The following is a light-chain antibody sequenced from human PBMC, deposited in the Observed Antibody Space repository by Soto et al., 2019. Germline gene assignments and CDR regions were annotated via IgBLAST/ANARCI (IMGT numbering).Light chain of an antibody. Sequence: IVLTQSPGTLSLSPGERATLSCRASQTVRNNYLAWYQQKPGQAPRLLIYDASSRATGIPDRFSGGGSGTDFTLTISRLEPEDSAVYYCQQFRSDPLTFGGGTKVDTK. V-gene: IGKV3-20*01. J-gene: IGKJ4*01. CDR2: DAS. CDR1: QTVRNNY. CDR3: QQFRSDPLT.